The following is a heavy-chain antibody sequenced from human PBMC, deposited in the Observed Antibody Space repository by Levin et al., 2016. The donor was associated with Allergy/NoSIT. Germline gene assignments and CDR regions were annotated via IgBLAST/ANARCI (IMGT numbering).Heavy chain of an antibody. Sequence: WVRQAPGQGLEWMGWINPNSGGTNYAQKFQGRVTMTRDTSISTAYMELSRLRSDDTAVYYCARDIAVAGTDWFDPWGQGTLVTISS. CDR2: INPNSGGT. D-gene: IGHD6-19*01. V-gene: IGHV1-2*02. J-gene: IGHJ5*02. CDR3: ARDIAVAGTDWFDP.